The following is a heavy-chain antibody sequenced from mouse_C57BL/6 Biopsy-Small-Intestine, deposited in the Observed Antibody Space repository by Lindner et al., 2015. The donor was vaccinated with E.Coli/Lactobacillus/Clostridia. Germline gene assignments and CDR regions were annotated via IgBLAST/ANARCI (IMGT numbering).Heavy chain of an antibody. CDR3: ARVWFGELSMDV. CDR1: GYTFTSYG. D-gene: IGHD2-10*02. V-gene: IGHV1-7*01. J-gene: IGHJ1*01. Sequence: SVKVSCKASGYTFTSYGISWVRQAPGQGLEWMGWINPYNGNTNYAQKLQGRVIMTTDTSTSTAYMEVTGLRSDDTAVYYCARVWFGELSMDVWGQGTTVTVSS. CDR2: INPYNGNT.